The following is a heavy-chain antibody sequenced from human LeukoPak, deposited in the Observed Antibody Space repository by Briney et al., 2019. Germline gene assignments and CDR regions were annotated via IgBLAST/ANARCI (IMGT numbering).Heavy chain of an antibody. J-gene: IGHJ3*02. D-gene: IGHD3-22*01. CDR3: ARDAGYYDSSGLGTFDI. CDR1: GGTYSSYA. V-gene: IGHV1-69*04. Sequence: GSSVTVSCKATGGTYSSYAISWVRQAPGQGLEWMGRIIPIFGIANYAQKFQGRVTLTADKSTSTAYMELSSLRSEDTAVYYCARDAGYYDSSGLGTFDIWGQGTMVTVSS. CDR2: IIPIFGIA.